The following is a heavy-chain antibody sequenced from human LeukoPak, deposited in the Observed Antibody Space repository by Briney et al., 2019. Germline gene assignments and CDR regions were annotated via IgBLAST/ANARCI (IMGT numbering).Heavy chain of an antibody. CDR1: GYTFTSYD. CDR2: MNPGSGNT. J-gene: IGHJ4*02. CDR3: ATGILYYDFWSGYLDY. D-gene: IGHD3-3*01. V-gene: IGHV1-8*01. Sequence: ASVKVSCKASGYTFTSYDINWVRQTTGQGLEWMGWMNPGSGNTGYAQKFQGRVTMTEDTSTDTAYMELSSLRSEDTAVYYCATGILYYDFWSGYLDYWGQGTLVTVSS.